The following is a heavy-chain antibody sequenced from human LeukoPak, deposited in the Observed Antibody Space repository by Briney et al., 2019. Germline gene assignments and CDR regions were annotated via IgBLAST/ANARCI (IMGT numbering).Heavy chain of an antibody. V-gene: IGHV4-59*01. D-gene: IGHD1-1*01. CDR1: GFTFSSYA. CDR2: ISYTGST. CDR3: ARGLTGTQRTYYYHYMDV. Sequence: GSLRLSCAASGFTFSSYAMSWIRQPPGKGLEWIGYISYTGSTSYNPSLKSRLTISVDTAKNQFSLKLSSVTAAETAVYYCARGLTGTQRTYYYHYMDVWGKGTTVTVSS. J-gene: IGHJ6*03.